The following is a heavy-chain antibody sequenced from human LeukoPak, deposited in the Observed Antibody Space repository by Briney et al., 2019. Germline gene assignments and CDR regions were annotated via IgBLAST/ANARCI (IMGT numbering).Heavy chain of an antibody. J-gene: IGHJ5*02. CDR1: GGSISSSNW. V-gene: IGHV4-4*02. CDR3: ARSGSGWYEGNWFDP. CDR2: IYYSGST. D-gene: IGHD6-19*01. Sequence: PSETLSLTCAVSGGSISSSNWWSWVRQPPGKGLEWIGYIYYSGSTNYNPSLKSRVTISVDTSKNQFSLKLSSVTAADTAVYYCARSGSGWYEGNWFDPWGQGTLVTVSS.